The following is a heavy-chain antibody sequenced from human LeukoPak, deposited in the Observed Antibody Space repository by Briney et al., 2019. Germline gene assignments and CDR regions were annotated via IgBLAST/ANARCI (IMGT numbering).Heavy chain of an antibody. CDR3: ARHRTYYYGSGSSRLDY. D-gene: IGHD3-10*01. Sequence: PSETLSLTCAVYGGSSSGYYWSWIRQPPGKGLEWIGEINHSGSTNYNPSLKSRVTISVDTSKNQFSLKLSSVTAADTAVYYCARHRTYYYGSGSSRLDYWGQGTLVTVSS. CDR2: INHSGST. J-gene: IGHJ4*02. CDR1: GGSSSGYY. V-gene: IGHV4-34*01.